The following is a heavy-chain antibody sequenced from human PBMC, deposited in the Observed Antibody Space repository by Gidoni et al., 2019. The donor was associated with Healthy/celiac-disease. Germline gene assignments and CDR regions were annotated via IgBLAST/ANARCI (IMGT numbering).Heavy chain of an antibody. J-gene: IGHJ5*02. CDR2: INPNSGGT. V-gene: IGHV1-2*02. Sequence: QVQLVQSGAEVKKPGASVKVSCKASGYTFTGYYMHWVRQAPGQGLEWMGWINPNSGGTNYAQKFQGRVTMTRDTSISTAYMELSRLRSDDTAVYYCAREGAESSSWFHSNNWFDPWGQGTLVTVSS. CDR1: GYTFTGYY. D-gene: IGHD6-13*01. CDR3: AREGAESSSWFHSNNWFDP.